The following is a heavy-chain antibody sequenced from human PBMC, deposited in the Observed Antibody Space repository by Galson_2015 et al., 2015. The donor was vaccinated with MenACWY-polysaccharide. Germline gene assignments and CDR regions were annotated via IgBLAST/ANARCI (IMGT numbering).Heavy chain of an antibody. V-gene: IGHV1-8*01. CDR3: ARGRRDTAVAATAAVFLDY. J-gene: IGHJ4*02. D-gene: IGHD6-19*01. CDR1: GYTFTSYD. CDR2: MSPNTAKT. Sequence: SVKVSCKASGYTFTSYDINWVRQATGQGLEWMGWMSPNTAKTGYAQKFQGRVTMTWNTSISTAYMELSSLTSEDTAVYYCARGRRDTAVAATAAVFLDYWGQGILVTVSS.